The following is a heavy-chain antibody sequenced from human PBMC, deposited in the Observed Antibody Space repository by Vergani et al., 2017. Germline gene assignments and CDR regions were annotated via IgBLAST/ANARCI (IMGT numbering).Heavy chain of an antibody. CDR3: AGQQLVGYYFDY. CDR2: IYPSGST. D-gene: IGHD6-13*01. CDR1: GYSISSGYY. Sequence: QVQLQESGPGLVKPSETLSLTCAVSGYSISSGYYWGWIRQPPGKGLEWIGSIYPSGSTYYTPSRKSRVTISVDTSKNQFSLKLSSVTAADTAVYYCAGQQLVGYYFDYWGQGTLVTVSS. V-gene: IGHV4-38-2*01. J-gene: IGHJ4*02.